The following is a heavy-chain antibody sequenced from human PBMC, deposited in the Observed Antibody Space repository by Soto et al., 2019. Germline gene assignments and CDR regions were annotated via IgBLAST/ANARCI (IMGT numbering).Heavy chain of an antibody. J-gene: IGHJ4*02. CDR2: IYYSGST. V-gene: IGHV4-39*01. CDR3: ARHYGISYLFDY. CDR1: GGSISSSSYY. D-gene: IGHD3-10*01. Sequence: QLQLQESGPGLAKSSETLSLTCTVSGGSISSSSYYWGWIRQSPGKGLEWIGSIYYSGSTYYHPSLKSRVTISVDTSKNQFSLKLSSVTAADTAVYYCARHYGISYLFDYWGQGTQVTVSS.